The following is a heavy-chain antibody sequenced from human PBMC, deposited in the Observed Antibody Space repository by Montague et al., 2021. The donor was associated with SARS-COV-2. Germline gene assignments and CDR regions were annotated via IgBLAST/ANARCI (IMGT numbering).Heavy chain of an antibody. J-gene: IGHJ4*02. CDR2: ISMSETRT. CDR1: GFTFSRYS. CDR3: ARVASEHTAMAPDY. D-gene: IGHD5-18*01. Sequence: SLRLFCAAAGFTFSRYSMNWVRQAPGKGLEWISYISMSETRTQYADSVKGRFTISRDNARNSLYLQMRSLTGGDTAVYYCARVASEHTAMAPDYWGQGTLVTVSS. V-gene: IGHV3-48*04.